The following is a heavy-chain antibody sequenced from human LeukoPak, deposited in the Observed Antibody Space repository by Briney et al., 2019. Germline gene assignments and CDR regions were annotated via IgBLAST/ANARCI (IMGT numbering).Heavy chain of an antibody. CDR3: AREGTDY. CDR2: IKQDGSEK. V-gene: IGHV3-7*04. D-gene: IGHD1-1*01. Sequence: GGSLRLPCAVSGFTFSNYWMTWVRQAPGKGLEWVANIKQDGSEKYYVDSVKGRFTISRDNTKNSLYLQMNSLRAEDTAVYYCAREGTDYWGQGTLVTVSS. CDR1: GFTFSNYW. J-gene: IGHJ4*02.